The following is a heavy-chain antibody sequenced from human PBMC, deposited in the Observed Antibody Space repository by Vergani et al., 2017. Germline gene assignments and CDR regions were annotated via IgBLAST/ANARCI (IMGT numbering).Heavy chain of an antibody. V-gene: IGHV4-59*01. CDR1: GGSISSYY. CDR2: IYYSGST. D-gene: IGHD3-3*01. Sequence: QLQLQESGPGLVKPSETLSLTCTVSGGSISSYYWSWIRQPPGKGLEWIGYIYYSGSTNYNPSLKSRVTISVDTSKNQFSLKLSSVTAADTAVYYCARVGVAYDFWSGYRPYNWFDPWGQGTLVTVSS. CDR3: ARVGVAYDFWSGYRPYNWFDP. J-gene: IGHJ5*02.